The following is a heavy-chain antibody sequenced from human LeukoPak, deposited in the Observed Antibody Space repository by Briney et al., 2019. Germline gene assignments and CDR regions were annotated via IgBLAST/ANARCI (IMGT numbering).Heavy chain of an antibody. CDR3: ARGDFEEQLRWFGP. J-gene: IGHJ5*02. Sequence: SQTLSLTCAISGDSVSSKSVAWNWIRQAPSRGLEWLGRTYFRSKWYNDYAVSVKSRITINPDTSKNQFSLHLNSVNPEDTAVYYCARGDFEEQLRWFGPWGQGTLVTVSS. D-gene: IGHD6-6*01. CDR1: GDSVSSKSVA. V-gene: IGHV6-1*01. CDR2: TYFRSKWYN.